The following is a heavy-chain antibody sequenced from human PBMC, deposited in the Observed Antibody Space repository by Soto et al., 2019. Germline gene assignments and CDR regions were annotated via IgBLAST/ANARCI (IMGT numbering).Heavy chain of an antibody. D-gene: IGHD2-15*01. Sequence: GSLRLSCAASGFTLNSYGMSWVRQAPGKGLEWVSVISGSGASTYYADTVRGRFTISRDVSRNTLYLQMSSLGADDTAVYYCAKKLLDTCYSACDHCGQLTQVTVSA. J-gene: IGHJ4*02. V-gene: IGHV3-23*01. CDR1: GFTLNSYG. CDR3: AKKLLDTCYSACDH. CDR2: ISGSGAST.